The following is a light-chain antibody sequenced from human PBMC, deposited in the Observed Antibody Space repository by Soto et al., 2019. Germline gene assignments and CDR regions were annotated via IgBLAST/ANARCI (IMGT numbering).Light chain of an antibody. J-gene: IGLJ7*01. CDR1: SSDVGRYKY. V-gene: IGLV2-14*01. CDR2: DVS. CDR3: SSYTDTTTLV. Sequence: QSVLTQPASVSGSPGQSITISCTGTSSDVGRYKYVSWYQQHPGKAPKVMIYDVSYRPSGVSNRFSGSKSGITASLTISGLQAEDEADYYCSSYTDTTTLVFGGGTQLTVL.